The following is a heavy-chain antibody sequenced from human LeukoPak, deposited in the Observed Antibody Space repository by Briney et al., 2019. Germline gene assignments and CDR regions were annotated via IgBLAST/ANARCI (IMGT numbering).Heavy chain of an antibody. J-gene: IGHJ4*02. CDR1: GFTFSSYA. V-gene: IGHV3-23*01. Sequence: GGSLRLSCAASGFTFSSYAMSWVRQAPGKGLEWVSAISGSGGSTYYADSVKGRFTISRDNSKNTLYLQMDSLRAEDTAVYYCAKTIAVAVYYFDYWGQGTLVTVSS. CDR2: ISGSGGST. CDR3: AKTIAVAVYYFDY. D-gene: IGHD6-19*01.